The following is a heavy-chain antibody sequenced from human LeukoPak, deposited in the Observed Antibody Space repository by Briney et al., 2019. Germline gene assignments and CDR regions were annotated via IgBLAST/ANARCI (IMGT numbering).Heavy chain of an antibody. CDR3: ARHSRSVNYGSGSYTWDY. Sequence: SETLSLTCTVSTGSISSYYWSWIRQPPGKGLEWIGIIYYSGNTYYNPSLKSRVTISVDTSKNQFSLNLSSVTAADTAVYYCARHSRSVNYGSGSYTWDYWGQGTLVTVSS. CDR1: TGSISSYY. D-gene: IGHD3-10*01. CDR2: IYYSGNT. J-gene: IGHJ4*02. V-gene: IGHV4-59*04.